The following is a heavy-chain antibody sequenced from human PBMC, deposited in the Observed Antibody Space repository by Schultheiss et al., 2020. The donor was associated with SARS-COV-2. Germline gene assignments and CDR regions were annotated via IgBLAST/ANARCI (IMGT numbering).Heavy chain of an antibody. Sequence: GESLKISCAASGFTFSGSAMHWVRQASGKGLEWVGRIKSKTDGGTTDYAAPVKGRFTISRDDSKNTLYLQMNSLKTEDTAVYYCTTSAPEDYLIYDFWSGYYPFDYWGQGTLVTVSS. V-gene: IGHV3-15*01. CDR2: IKSKTDGGTT. CDR1: GFTFSGSA. D-gene: IGHD3-3*01. CDR3: TTSAPEDYLIYDFWSGYYPFDY. J-gene: IGHJ4*02.